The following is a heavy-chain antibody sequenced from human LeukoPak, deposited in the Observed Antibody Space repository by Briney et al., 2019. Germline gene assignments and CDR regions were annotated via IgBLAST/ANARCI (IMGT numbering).Heavy chain of an antibody. D-gene: IGHD3-10*01. CDR1: GGSISSGSYY. Sequence: TLSLTCAVAGGSISSGSYYWSWIRQPAGKGLAWIGRIYISGSTNYNPSLKSRITIAIHTSKKQFSLKLSSVTAAATAVYYCASGSENYYGSGSYYWGQGTLVTVSS. V-gene: IGHV4-61*02. CDR3: ASGSENYYGSGSYY. J-gene: IGHJ4*02. CDR2: IYISGST.